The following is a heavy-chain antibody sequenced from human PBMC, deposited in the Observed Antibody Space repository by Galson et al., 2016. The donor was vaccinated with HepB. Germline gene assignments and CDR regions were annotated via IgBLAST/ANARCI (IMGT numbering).Heavy chain of an antibody. J-gene: IGHJ4*02. CDR1: GFNFGSKA. D-gene: IGHD1-26*01. CDR2: IVFGSGNT. V-gene: IGHV1-58*02. Sequence: SVKVSCKASGFNFGSKAIHWVRQARGQHLEWIGWIVFGSGNTNFAQDLQERVTFARHISTNTVHMDLGGLTSDDTAVYYCAMDRLGGLDYWGQGTQVTVS. CDR3: AMDRLGGLDY.